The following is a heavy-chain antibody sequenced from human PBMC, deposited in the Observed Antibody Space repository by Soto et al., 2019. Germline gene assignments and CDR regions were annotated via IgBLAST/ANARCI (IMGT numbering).Heavy chain of an antibody. J-gene: IGHJ3*02. CDR3: ARSGSGSSWYFDAFDI. CDR1: GGSFSGYC. D-gene: IGHD6-13*01. Sequence: TSETLSLTCAVYGGSFSGYCWSWIRQPPGKGLEWIGEINHSGSTNYNPSLKSRVTISVDTSKNQFSLKLSSVTAADTAVYYCARSGSGSSWYFDAFDIWGQGTMVTVSS. CDR2: INHSGST. V-gene: IGHV4-34*01.